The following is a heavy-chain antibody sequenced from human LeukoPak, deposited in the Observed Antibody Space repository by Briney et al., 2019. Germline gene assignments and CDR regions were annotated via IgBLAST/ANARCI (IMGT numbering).Heavy chain of an antibody. V-gene: IGHV3-30-3*01. D-gene: IGHD3-16*01. J-gene: IGHJ4*02. CDR2: ISYDGSNK. CDR3: ASNWGSYPDC. Sequence: GGSLRLSCAASGFTFSSYAMHWVRQAPGKGLEWVAVISYDGSNKYYADSVKGRFTISRDNSKNTLYLQMNSLRAEDTALYFCASNWGSYPDCWGQGALVTVSS. CDR1: GFTFSSYA.